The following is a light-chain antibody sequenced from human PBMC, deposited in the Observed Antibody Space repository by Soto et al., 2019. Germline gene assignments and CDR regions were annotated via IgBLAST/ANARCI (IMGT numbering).Light chain of an antibody. CDR1: QSISSY. CDR2: TAS. J-gene: IGKJ1*01. Sequence: DIQITQSPSSLSASVGDRVTITCRASQSISSYLNWYQLKPGKAPKFLIYTASSLQSGVPSRFSGSGSGTDFTLTISSLQPEDFATYYCQQSYSTPRTFGQGTKVDIK. V-gene: IGKV1-39*01. CDR3: QQSYSTPRT.